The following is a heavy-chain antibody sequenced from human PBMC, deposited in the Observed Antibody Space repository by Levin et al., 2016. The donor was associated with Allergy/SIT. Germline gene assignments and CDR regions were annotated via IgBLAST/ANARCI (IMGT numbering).Heavy chain of an antibody. V-gene: IGHV1-46*01. CDR1: GYTFTSYH. CDR2: INPSGGST. Sequence: ASVKVSCKASGYTFTSYHMHWVRQAPGQGLKWMGIINPSGGSTSYAQKFQGRVTMTRNTSISTAYMELSSLRSEDTAVYYCARAGSMVRGVIRKSLPARFYYYGMDVWGQGTTVTVSS. CDR3: ARAGSMVRGVIRKSLPARFYYYGMDV. J-gene: IGHJ6*02. D-gene: IGHD3-10*01.